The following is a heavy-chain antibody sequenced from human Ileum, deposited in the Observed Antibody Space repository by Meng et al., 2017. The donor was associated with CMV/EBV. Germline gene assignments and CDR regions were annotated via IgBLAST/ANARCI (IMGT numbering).Heavy chain of an antibody. J-gene: IGHJ4*02. CDR3: ARGSGSYYDY. D-gene: IGHD1-26*01. CDR2: ISTSSSYI. Sequence: LSCAASGFSFSSYRMNWVRQAPGKGLEWVSSISTSSSYIYHADSVKGRFTISRDNAKNSLYLQMNSLRAEDTAVYYCARGSGSYYDYWGQGTLVTVSS. CDR1: GFSFSSYR. V-gene: IGHV3-21*01.